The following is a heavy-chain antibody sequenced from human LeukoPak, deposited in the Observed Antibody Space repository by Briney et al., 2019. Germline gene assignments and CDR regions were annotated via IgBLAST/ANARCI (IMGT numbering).Heavy chain of an antibody. V-gene: IGHV1-24*01. J-gene: IGHJ6*03. CDR3: ATFCATTTCPGYQHYYYFMDV. CDR1: GFTLADLS. Sequence: ASVKVSCKVSGFTLADLSMHWVRQAPGKGLERVGGFDRKNGDTIYAQRFRVRVTLTEDTSTGTAYMDLSSLSADDTAVYYCATFCATTTCPGYQHYYYFMDVWGKGTTVTVSS. D-gene: IGHD2-2*01. CDR2: FDRKNGDT.